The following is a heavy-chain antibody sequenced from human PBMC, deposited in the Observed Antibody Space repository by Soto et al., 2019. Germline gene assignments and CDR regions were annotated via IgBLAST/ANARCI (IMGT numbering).Heavy chain of an antibody. V-gene: IGHV3-30*18. J-gene: IGHJ4*02. CDR1: GFTFSSYG. CDR2: ISYDGSNK. D-gene: IGHD3-10*01. Sequence: GGSLRLSCAASGFTFSSYGMHWVRQAPGKGLEWVAVISYDGSNKFYADSVKGRFTISRDNSKNTLYLQMNSLRTEDTAVYYCAKQIENRGVKPPFDYWGQGTLVTVSS. CDR3: AKQIENRGVKPPFDY.